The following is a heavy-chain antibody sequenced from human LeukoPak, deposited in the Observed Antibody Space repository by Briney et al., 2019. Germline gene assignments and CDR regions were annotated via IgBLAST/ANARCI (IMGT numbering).Heavy chain of an antibody. J-gene: IGHJ6*03. CDR3: AKNGDRGAYCSGGSCYPYYYYYMDV. Sequence: GGSLRLSCAASGFTFSSFGMSWVRQAPGKGLEWVTVISYDGSKKYYADSVKGRFTISRDNSKNTLYLQMNSLRAEDTAIYYCAKNGDRGAYCSGGSCYPYYYYYMDVWGKGTTVTISS. CDR1: GFTFSSFG. V-gene: IGHV3-30*18. CDR2: ISYDGSKK. D-gene: IGHD2-15*01.